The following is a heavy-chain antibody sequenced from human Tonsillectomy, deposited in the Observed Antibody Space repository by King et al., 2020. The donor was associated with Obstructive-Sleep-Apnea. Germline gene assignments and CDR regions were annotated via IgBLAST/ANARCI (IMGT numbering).Heavy chain of an antibody. Sequence: QLVQSGGGVVQPGRSLRLSCAASGCTFSSYGMHWVRQAPGKGLEWVAVIWFDGSNKYYADSVKGRFTISRDNSKNTLYLQMNSLRAEDTAVYYCAKGPPPGSSIAAYNWGQGTLVTVSS. D-gene: IGHD6-6*01. CDR1: GCTFSSYG. J-gene: IGHJ4*02. CDR2: IWFDGSNK. V-gene: IGHV3-33*06. CDR3: AKGPPPGSSIAAYN.